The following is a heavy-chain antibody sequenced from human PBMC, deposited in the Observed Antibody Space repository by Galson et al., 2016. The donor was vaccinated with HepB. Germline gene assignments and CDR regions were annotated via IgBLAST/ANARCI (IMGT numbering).Heavy chain of an antibody. Sequence: PALVKPTQTPTLTCTFSGFSFTSTGLAVAWIRQPPGKALEWLALIHWDDDKDYSPSLKSRLSITKDTSKKQVVLTMTDMDPVDTATYYCAGGWFFFDHWGQGTLVTVSS. CDR2: IHWDDDK. CDR3: AGGWFFFDH. J-gene: IGHJ4*02. D-gene: IGHD4-23*01. V-gene: IGHV2-5*02. CDR1: GFSFTSTGLA.